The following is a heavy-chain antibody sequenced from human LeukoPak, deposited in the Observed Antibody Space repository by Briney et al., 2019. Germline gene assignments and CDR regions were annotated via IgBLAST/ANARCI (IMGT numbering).Heavy chain of an antibody. CDR2: IYSGGST. V-gene: IGHV3-66*01. CDR3: ASLRGSGSRNWFDP. D-gene: IGHD3-10*01. Sequence: ETLSLTCAVSGGSFSGYYWSWIRQPPGKGLEWVSVIYSGGSTYYADSVKGRFTISRDNSKNTLYLQMNSLRAEDTAVYYCASLRGSGSRNWFDPWGQGTLVTVSS. J-gene: IGHJ5*02. CDR1: GGSFSGYY.